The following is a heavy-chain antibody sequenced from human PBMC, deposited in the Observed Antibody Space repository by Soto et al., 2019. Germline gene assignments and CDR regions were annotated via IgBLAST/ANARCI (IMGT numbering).Heavy chain of an antibody. CDR2: IYNSGTT. J-gene: IGHJ5*02. CDR1: GGSIGNYY. Sequence: PETLSHTCTVSGGSIGNYYWSWFRQPPGKPPGKRLEWIGYIYNSGTTSYNPSLKRLVTISVDTSKNQCSLKLNTVTAADTGVYYCARVYCGGGSCNWFDPWGQGTTVTVSS. D-gene: IGHD2-21*01. V-gene: IGHV4-4*09. CDR3: ARVYCGGGSCNWFDP.